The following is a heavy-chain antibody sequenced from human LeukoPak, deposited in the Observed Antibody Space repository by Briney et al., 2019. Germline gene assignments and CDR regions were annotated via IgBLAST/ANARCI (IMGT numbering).Heavy chain of an antibody. Sequence: SETLSLTCTVSGESISSNDYYWSWIRQPPGKVLEWIGYIYYSGSTYYNPSLKSRLTISADTSKNQFSLKLRSVTAADTAVYYCARETHDPTMVRGVVDYWGRGTLVTVSS. CDR1: GESISSNDYY. CDR3: ARETHDPTMVRGVVDY. V-gene: IGHV4-30-4*01. CDR2: IYYSGST. D-gene: IGHD3-10*01. J-gene: IGHJ4*02.